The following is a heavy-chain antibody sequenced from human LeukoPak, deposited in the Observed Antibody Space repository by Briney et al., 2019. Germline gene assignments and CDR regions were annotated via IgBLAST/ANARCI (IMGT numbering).Heavy chain of an antibody. CDR3: ARDKEGTIFGVVMYYYGMDV. J-gene: IGHJ6*02. CDR2: ISAYNGNT. Sequence: ASVKVSCEASGYTFTSYGISWVRQAPGQGLEWMGWISAYNGNTNYAQKLQGRVTMTTDTSTSTAYMELRSLRSDDTAVYYCARDKEGTIFGVVMYYYGMDVWGQGTTVTVSS. CDR1: GYTFTSYG. D-gene: IGHD3-3*01. V-gene: IGHV1-18*01.